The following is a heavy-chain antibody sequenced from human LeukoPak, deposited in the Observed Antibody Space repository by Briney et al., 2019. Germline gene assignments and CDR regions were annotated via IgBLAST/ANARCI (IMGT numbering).Heavy chain of an antibody. V-gene: IGHV4-34*01. D-gene: IGHD2-15*01. CDR2: INHSGST. J-gene: IGHJ5*02. CDR1: GGSFSGYY. CDR3: ARGRVARGYCSGGSCRSPSYNWFDP. Sequence: SETLSLTCAVYGGSFSGYYWSWIRQPPGKGLEWIGEINHSGSTNDNPSLKSRVTISVDTSKNQFSLKLSSVTAADTAVYYCARGRVARGYCSGGSCRSPSYNWFDPWGQGTLVTVSS.